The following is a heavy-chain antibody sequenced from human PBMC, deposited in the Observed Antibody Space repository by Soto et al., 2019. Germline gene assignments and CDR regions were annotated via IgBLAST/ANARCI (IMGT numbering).Heavy chain of an antibody. CDR3: AKSNKYYYYGMDV. CDR1: GYSFTSYW. J-gene: IGHJ6*02. CDR2: IDPSDSYT. V-gene: IGHV5-10-1*01. Sequence: PGESLKISCKGSGYSFTSYWISWVRQMPGKGLGWMGRIDPSDSYTNYSPSFQGHVTISADKSISTAYLQWSSLKASDTAMYYCAKSNKYYYYGMDVWGQGTTVTVSS. D-gene: IGHD4-4*01.